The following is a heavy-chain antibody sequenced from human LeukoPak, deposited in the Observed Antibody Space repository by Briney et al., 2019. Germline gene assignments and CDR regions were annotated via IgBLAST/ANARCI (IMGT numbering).Heavy chain of an antibody. D-gene: IGHD3-3*01. CDR3: AKRGVVIRVFLVGFHKEASYFES. V-gene: IGHV3-23*01. Sequence: GGSLRLSCAVSGITLSNYGMSWVRQAPGKGLEWVAGISGSGGGTSYADSVKGRFTIPRDNAKNTLFLQMNRLRVEDTAVYFCAKRGVVIRVFLVGFHKEASYFESWGQGAQVTVSS. J-gene: IGHJ4*02. CDR2: ISGSGGGT. CDR1: GITLSNYG.